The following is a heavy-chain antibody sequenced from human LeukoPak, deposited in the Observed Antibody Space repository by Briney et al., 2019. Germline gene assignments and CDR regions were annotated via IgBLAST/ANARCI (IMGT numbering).Heavy chain of an antibody. CDR3: ARGATVTTGYDY. V-gene: IGHV3-7*01. D-gene: IGHD4-17*01. CDR1: GFTVSSNY. CDR2: IKQDGSEK. Sequence: GGSLRLSCAASGFTVSSNYMSWVRQAPGKGLEWVANIKQDGSEKYYVDSVKGRFTISRDNAKNSLYLQMNSLRAEDTAVYYCARGATVTTGYDYWGQGTLVTVSS. J-gene: IGHJ4*02.